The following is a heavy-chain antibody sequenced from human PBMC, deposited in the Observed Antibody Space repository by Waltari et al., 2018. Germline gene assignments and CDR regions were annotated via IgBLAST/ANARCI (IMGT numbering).Heavy chain of an antibody. CDR3: AKDAHDSSGFDY. D-gene: IGHD3-22*01. Sequence: QVQLVESGGGVVQPGGSLRLSCAASGFTFSSYGMHWVRQAPGKGLEWVAFIRYDGSNKYYADSVKGRFTISRDNSKNTLYLQMNSLGAEDTAVYYCAKDAHDSSGFDYWGQGTMVTVAS. V-gene: IGHV3-30*02. CDR2: IRYDGSNK. CDR1: GFTFSSYG. J-gene: IGHJ3*01.